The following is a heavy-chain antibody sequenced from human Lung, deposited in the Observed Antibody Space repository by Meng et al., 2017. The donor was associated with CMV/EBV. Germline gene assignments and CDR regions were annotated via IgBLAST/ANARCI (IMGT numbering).Heavy chain of an antibody. Sequence: SVXVSXXASGGSLSRYVVSWVRQAPGQGPEWMGGIIPMLGVTNYAQKFQGRVTITADKSTTTVYLEWSSLRADDTDLYYCVFSEEYYHFRSGPDWYYHYGMDVWGQGXAVTVSS. J-gene: IGHJ6*02. CDR2: IIPMLGVT. D-gene: IGHD3-3*01. CDR1: GGSLSRYV. CDR3: VFSEEYYHFRSGPDWYYHYGMDV. V-gene: IGHV1-69*10.